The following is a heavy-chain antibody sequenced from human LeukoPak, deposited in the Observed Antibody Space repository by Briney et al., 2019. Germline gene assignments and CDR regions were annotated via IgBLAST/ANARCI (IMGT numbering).Heavy chain of an antibody. J-gene: IGHJ4*02. D-gene: IGHD6-6*01. CDR1: GFTFSSYG. CDR3: ATYSSSCLYPFDY. CDR2: ISYDGSNK. Sequence: PGGSLRLSCAASGFTFSSYGMHWLRQAPGKGLEWVAVISYDGSNKYYADSVKGRFTISRDNSKNTLYLQMNSMRAEDTAVYYCATYSSSCLYPFDYWGQGTLVTVSS. V-gene: IGHV3-30*03.